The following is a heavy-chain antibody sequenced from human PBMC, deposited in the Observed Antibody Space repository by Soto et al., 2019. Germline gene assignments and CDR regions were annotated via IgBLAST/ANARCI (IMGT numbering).Heavy chain of an antibody. CDR1: GFTFSSYG. J-gene: IGHJ6*02. CDR3: AKARHASGFWSGYSAYYYYGMDV. D-gene: IGHD3-3*01. Sequence: QVQLVESGGGVVQPGRSLRLFCAASGFTFSSYGMHWVRQAPGKGLEWVAVISYDGSNKYYADSVKGRFTISRDNSKNTLYLQMNSLRAEDTAVYYCAKARHASGFWSGYSAYYYYGMDVWGQGTTVTVSS. V-gene: IGHV3-30*18. CDR2: ISYDGSNK.